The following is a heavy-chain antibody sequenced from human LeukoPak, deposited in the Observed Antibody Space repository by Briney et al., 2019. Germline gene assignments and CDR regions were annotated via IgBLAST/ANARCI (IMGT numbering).Heavy chain of an antibody. Sequence: GGSLRLSCAASGFTYSSYSMNRVRQAPGKGLEWVSSISSSSSYIYYADSVKGRFTISRDNAKNSLYLQMNSLRAEDTAVYYCARDQGIVGDSERRAWSFDIWGQGTMVTVSS. J-gene: IGHJ3*02. CDR3: ARDQGIVGDSERRAWSFDI. CDR1: GFTYSSYS. CDR2: ISSSSSYI. D-gene: IGHD1-26*01. V-gene: IGHV3-21*01.